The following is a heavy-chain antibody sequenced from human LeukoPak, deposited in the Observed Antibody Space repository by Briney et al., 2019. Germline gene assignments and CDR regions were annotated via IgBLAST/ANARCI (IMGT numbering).Heavy chain of an antibody. J-gene: IGHJ5*02. CDR3: AKDQFSSGLNWFDP. Sequence: GGSLRLSCAASGFTFSSYAMSWVRQAPGKGLDWVPAISGSGGSTYYADSVKGRFTISRDNSKNTLYLQMNSLRAEDTAVYYCAKDQFSSGLNWFDPWGQGTLVTVSS. CDR2: ISGSGGST. D-gene: IGHD6-19*01. CDR1: GFTFSSYA. V-gene: IGHV3-23*01.